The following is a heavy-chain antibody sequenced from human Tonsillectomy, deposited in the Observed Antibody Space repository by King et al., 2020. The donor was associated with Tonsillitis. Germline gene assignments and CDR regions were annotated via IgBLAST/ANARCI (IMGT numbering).Heavy chain of an antibody. J-gene: IGHJ4*02. CDR2: INPNSGGT. D-gene: IGHD3-3*01. CDR3: ARSDDSFDDSWSGYY. Sequence: QLVQSGAEVKKPGASVKVSCKASGYTFTGYYIHWVRQAPGQGLEWMGWINPNSGGTNYAQKFQGRVTMTRDTSISTAYMELNNLRSDDTAVYYCARSDDSFDDSWSGYYWGQGTLVTVSS. CDR1: GYTFTGYY. V-gene: IGHV1-2*02.